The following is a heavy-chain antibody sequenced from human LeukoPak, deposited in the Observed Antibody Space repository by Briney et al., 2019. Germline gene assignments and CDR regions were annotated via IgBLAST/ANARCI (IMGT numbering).Heavy chain of an antibody. CDR2: IKQDGSEK. CDR3: AGGTGFIIKD. J-gene: IGHJ4*02. D-gene: IGHD3-9*01. Sequence: GGSLRLSCAASGFTFSLYWMNWVRRAPGKGLEWVANIKQDGSEKNYVDSVKGRFTISRDNAKNSLYLQMDNLRVEDTAMYYCAGGTGFIIKDWGQGTLVTVSS. CDR1: GFTFSLYW. V-gene: IGHV3-7*03.